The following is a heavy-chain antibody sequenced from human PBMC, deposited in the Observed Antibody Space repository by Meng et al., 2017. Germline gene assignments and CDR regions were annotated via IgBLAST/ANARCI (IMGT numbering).Heavy chain of an antibody. J-gene: IGHJ4*02. D-gene: IGHD2-21*02. CDR2: ISGSGGST. CDR3: AKVSFEAYCGGDCYSGYFDY. Sequence: GESLKISCAASGFTFSSYAMSWVRQAPGKGLEWVSAISGSGGSTYYADSVKGRFTISRDNSKNTLYLQVNSLRAEDTAVYYCAKVSFEAYCGGDCYSGYFDYWGQGTLVTVSS. CDR1: GFTFSSYA. V-gene: IGHV3-23*01.